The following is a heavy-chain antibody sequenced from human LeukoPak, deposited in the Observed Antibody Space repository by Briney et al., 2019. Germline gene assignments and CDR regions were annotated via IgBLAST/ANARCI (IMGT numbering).Heavy chain of an antibody. CDR1: GYSFTNYW. CDR2: IHPGDSDS. Sequence: GESLKISCKGSGYSFTNYWIGWVRQMPGKGLEWMGIIHPGDSDSRYSPSFRGQVTISVDKSISTAYLQWSSLKASDTAIYYCARRTLITPIRGVIRDWFDPWGQGTLVTVSS. CDR3: ARRTLITPIRGVIRDWFDP. V-gene: IGHV5-51*01. D-gene: IGHD3-10*01. J-gene: IGHJ5*02.